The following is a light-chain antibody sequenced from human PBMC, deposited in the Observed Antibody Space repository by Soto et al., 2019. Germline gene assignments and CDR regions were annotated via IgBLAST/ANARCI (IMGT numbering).Light chain of an antibody. CDR2: DAS. Sequence: EIVLTQSPDTMSVSPGERATLSCRASQSISITLAWYQQKSGQPPRLLIYDASTRANGFPARFSGSGSGTEFTLTSSSLQYEEFAVYYCQKYNNWPLTFGVGTTVEIK. CDR3: QKYNNWPLT. V-gene: IGKV3D-15*01. CDR1: QSISIT. J-gene: IGKJ4*01.